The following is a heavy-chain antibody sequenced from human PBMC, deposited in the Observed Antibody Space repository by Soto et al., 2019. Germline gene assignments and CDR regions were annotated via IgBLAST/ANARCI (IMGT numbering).Heavy chain of an antibody. Sequence: SVKVSCKASGFTFTSSAMQWVRQARGQRLEWIGWIVVGSGNTNYAQKFQERVTITRDMSTSTAYMELSSLRSEDTAVYYCAADPFPYFSGGSCYPDGMDVWDRGTTVTVSS. CDR2: IVVGSGNT. CDR3: AADPFPYFSGGSCYPDGMDV. CDR1: GFTFTSSA. D-gene: IGHD2-15*01. V-gene: IGHV1-58*02. J-gene: IGHJ6*02.